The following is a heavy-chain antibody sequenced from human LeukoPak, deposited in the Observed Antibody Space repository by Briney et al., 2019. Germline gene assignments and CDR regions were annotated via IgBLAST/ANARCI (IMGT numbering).Heavy chain of an antibody. CDR3: ARALKKYSSWSPKAFDY. CDR1: GYTFTSYD. V-gene: IGHV1-8*01. CDR2: MNPNSGNS. Sequence: GASVKVSCKASGYTFTSYDINWVRQATGQGLEWMGWMNPNSGNSGYAQKFQGRVTMTRNTSISTAYMELSSLRSEDTAVYYCARALKKYSSWSPKAFDYWGQGTLVTVSS. J-gene: IGHJ4*02. D-gene: IGHD6-6*01.